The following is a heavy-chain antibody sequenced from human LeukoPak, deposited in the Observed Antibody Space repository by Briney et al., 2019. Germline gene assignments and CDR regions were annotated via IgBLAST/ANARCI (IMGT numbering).Heavy chain of an antibody. J-gene: IGHJ6*02. Sequence: GESLKISFKGAGYIFTRLWIGWVRQMPGKGLEWMGIIYPGDSDIRYSPSFQGQVTISADKSISTAYLQWSSLKASDSATYYCARRSYCGGDCTRSVHLHYAMDVLVQGSTVTVSS. CDR2: IYPGDSDI. D-gene: IGHD2-21*01. V-gene: IGHV5-51*01. CDR1: GYIFTRLW. CDR3: ARRSYCGGDCTRSVHLHYAMDV.